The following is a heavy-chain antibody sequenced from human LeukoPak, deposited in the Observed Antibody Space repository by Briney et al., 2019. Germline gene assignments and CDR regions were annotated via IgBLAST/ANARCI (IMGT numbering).Heavy chain of an antibody. CDR2: ISGSGGST. CDR1: GFTFSTYG. V-gene: IGHV3-23*01. J-gene: IGHJ4*02. CDR3: AKDGYYYDSSGYLD. D-gene: IGHD3-22*01. Sequence: GGSLRLSCEASGFTFSTYGMSWVRQAPGKGLEWVSAISGSGGSTYYADSVKGRFTISRDNSKNTLYLQMNSPRAEDTAVYYCAKDGYYYDSSGYLDWGQGTLVTVSS.